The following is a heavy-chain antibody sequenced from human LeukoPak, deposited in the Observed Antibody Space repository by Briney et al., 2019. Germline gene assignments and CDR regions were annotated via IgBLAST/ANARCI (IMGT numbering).Heavy chain of an antibody. CDR3: ARTGSYDFWSGYYTGLNYYYYGMDV. CDR2: IYPGDSDT. D-gene: IGHD3-3*01. V-gene: IGHV5-51*01. J-gene: IGHJ6*02. CDR1: GYSFTSYW. Sequence: GESLKISCKGSGYSFTSYWISWVRQMPGKGLEWMGIIYPGDSDTRYSPSFQGQVTISADKSISTAYLQWSSLKASDTAMYYCARTGSYDFWSGYYTGLNYYYYGMDVWGQGTTVTVSS.